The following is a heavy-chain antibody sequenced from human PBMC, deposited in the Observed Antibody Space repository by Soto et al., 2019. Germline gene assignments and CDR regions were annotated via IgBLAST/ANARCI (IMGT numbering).Heavy chain of an antibody. V-gene: IGHV3-48*02. CDR1: GFTFRSYS. CDR2: ISSSNRTI. D-gene: IGHD2-15*01. CDR3: AREGWPLLQTGMDV. J-gene: IGHJ6*02. Sequence: GGSLRLSCAASGFTFRSYSMNWVRQAPGKGLEWVSYISSSNRTINYADSVKGRFIISRDNAKNSLYLQMHSLRDEDTAVYYCAREGWPLLQTGMDVWGQGXTVTVYS.